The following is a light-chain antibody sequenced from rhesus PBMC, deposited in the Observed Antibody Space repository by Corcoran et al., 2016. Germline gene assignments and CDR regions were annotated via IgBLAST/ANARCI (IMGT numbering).Light chain of an antibody. J-gene: IGKJ1*01. Sequence: DIQITQSPSSLSASVGDRVTITCRASQGINNYLSWYQQKPGKAPKLLFYAASNLQSGVQTRFSGSGSGTDCTHHICSLQPEDFATYCCLQYNSDWTFGQGTKVEIK. CDR1: QGINNY. V-gene: IGKV1-43*02. CDR3: LQYNSDWT. CDR2: AAS.